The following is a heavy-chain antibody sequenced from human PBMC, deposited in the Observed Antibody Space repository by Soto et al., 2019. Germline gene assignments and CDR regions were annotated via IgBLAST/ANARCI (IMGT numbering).Heavy chain of an antibody. V-gene: IGHV3-7*02. J-gene: IGHJ4*02. CDR1: GFNFGYFW. CDR2: INQDGTKK. Sequence: GGSLRLSCATSGFNFGYFWLNWIRQAPGRGLEWVANINQDGTKKNYVDSVKGRFTISRDNAQKSLYLQMNNLRTEDTAMYYFGYWGQGALVTVSS. CDR3: GY.